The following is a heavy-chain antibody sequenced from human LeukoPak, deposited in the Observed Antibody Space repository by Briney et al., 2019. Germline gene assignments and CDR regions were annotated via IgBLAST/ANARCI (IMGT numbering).Heavy chain of an antibody. D-gene: IGHD5-18*01. V-gene: IGHV1-18*01. CDR3: ARDLRGYSYGPKYFDY. J-gene: IGHJ4*02. CDR1: GYTFTSYG. Sequence: ASVKVSCKASGYTFTSYGISWVRQAAGQGLEWMGWISAYNGNTNYAQKLQGRVTMTTDTSTSTAYMELRSLRSDDTAVYYCARDLRGYSYGPKYFDYWGQGTLVTVSS. CDR2: ISAYNGNT.